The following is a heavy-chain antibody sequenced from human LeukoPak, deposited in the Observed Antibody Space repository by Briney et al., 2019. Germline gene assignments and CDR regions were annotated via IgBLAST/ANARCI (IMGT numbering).Heavy chain of an antibody. D-gene: IGHD3-22*01. Sequence: PGGSLRLSCAASGFTFSSYSMNWVRQAPGKGLEWVSSISSSSSYIYYADSVKGRFTISRDNAKNSLYLQMNSLRAEDTAVYYCARATTYYDSSGYYSWGQGTLVTVSS. CDR2: ISSSSSYI. CDR1: GFTFSSYS. CDR3: ARATTYYDSSGYYS. V-gene: IGHV3-21*01. J-gene: IGHJ4*02.